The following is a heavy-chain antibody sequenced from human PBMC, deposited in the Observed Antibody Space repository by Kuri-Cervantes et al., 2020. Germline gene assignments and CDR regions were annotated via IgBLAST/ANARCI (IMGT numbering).Heavy chain of an antibody. J-gene: IGHJ3*02. CDR2: INTYSNYI. CDR3: AREDGIAGATSAFDI. Sequence: GESLKISCAASGFTFSSCSMNWVRQAPGKGLEWVSSINTYSNYIYYTDSVKGRFTISRDNAKNSLYLQMNSLRADDTAVYYCAREDGIAGATSAFDIWGQGTMVTVSS. D-gene: IGHD1-26*01. V-gene: IGHV3-21*01. CDR1: GFTFSSCS.